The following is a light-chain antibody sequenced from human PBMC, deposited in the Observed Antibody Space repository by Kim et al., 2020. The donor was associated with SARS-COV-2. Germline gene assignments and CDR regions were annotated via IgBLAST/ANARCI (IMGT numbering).Light chain of an antibody. Sequence: SPGERATPSCTARQSVSSSLAWYQQKPGQAPGLLIHSAATRTTGVPARFSGSGSGTEFTLTISSLQSEDFAVYYCQQYNNRPPYTFGQGTKVDIK. J-gene: IGKJ2*01. CDR1: QSVSSS. V-gene: IGKV3-15*01. CDR2: SAA. CDR3: QQYNNRPPYT.